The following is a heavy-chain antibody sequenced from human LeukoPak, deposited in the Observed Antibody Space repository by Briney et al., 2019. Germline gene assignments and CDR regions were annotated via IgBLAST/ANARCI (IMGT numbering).Heavy chain of an antibody. J-gene: IGHJ6*02. V-gene: IGHV4-59*01. Sequence: SETLSLTCTVSGGSISSYYWSWIRQPPGKGLEWIGYIYYGGSTNYNPSLKSRVTISVDTSKNQFSLKLSSVTAADTAVYYCARVRDYYGSGVGMDVWGQGTTVTVSS. CDR3: ARVRDYYGSGVGMDV. CDR1: GGSISSYY. CDR2: IYYGGST. D-gene: IGHD3-10*01.